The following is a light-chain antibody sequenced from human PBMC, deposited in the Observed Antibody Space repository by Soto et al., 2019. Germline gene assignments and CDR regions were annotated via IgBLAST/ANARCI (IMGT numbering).Light chain of an antibody. Sequence: EIVMTQSPATLSVSPGERATLSCRASHSVRSSLAWYQQKPGQAPRLLIHGASTRATGIPCRFSGSGSGTEFTLIISSLQSEDFAVYYCQQYNEWPETFGHGTRVDI. J-gene: IGKJ1*01. CDR2: GAS. V-gene: IGKV3-15*01. CDR3: QQYNEWPET. CDR1: HSVRSS.